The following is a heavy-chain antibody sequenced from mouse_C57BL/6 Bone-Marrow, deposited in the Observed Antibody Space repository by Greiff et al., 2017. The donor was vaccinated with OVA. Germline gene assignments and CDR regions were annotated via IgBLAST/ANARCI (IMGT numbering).Heavy chain of an antibody. Sequence: EVQLVQPGGGLVKPGGSLKLSCAASGYTFSDYGMHWVRQAPEKGLEWVGYISSGSSTIYYADTVKGRVTISRDNAKNTMFLQMTSLRSEDTAMYYCARNRWADYWGQGTTLTVSS. D-gene: IGHD2-14*01. CDR1: GYTFSDYG. CDR2: ISSGSSTI. J-gene: IGHJ2*01. CDR3: ARNRWADY. V-gene: IGHV5-17*01.